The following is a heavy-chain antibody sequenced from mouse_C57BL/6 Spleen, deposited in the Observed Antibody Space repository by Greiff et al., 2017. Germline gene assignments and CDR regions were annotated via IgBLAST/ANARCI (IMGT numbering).Heavy chain of an antibody. V-gene: IGHV1-59*01. D-gene: IGHD2-5*01. CDR2: IDPSDSYT. CDR3: ARAPYYSNFGVYFDY. Sequence: QVQLQQPGAELVRPGTSVKLSCKASGYTFTSYWMHWVKQRPGQGLEWIGVIDPSDSYTNYNQKFKGKATLTVDTSSSTAYMQLSSLTSEDSAVYYCARAPYYSNFGVYFDYWGQGTTLTVSS. CDR1: GYTFTSYW. J-gene: IGHJ2*01.